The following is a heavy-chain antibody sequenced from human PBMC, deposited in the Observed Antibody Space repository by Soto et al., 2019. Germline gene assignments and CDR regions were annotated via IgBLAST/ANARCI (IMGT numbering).Heavy chain of an antibody. CDR1: GGSFSGYY. Sequence: QVQLQQWGAGLLKPSETLSLTCAVYGGSFSGYYWSWIRQPPGKGQEWIGEINHSGSTNYNPSLKSRVTISVDTSKNQVSLKLSSVTAADTAVYYCARGGLYVWGSYGGNNWFDPWGQGTLVTVSS. J-gene: IGHJ5*02. CDR3: ARGGLYVWGSYGGNNWFDP. V-gene: IGHV4-34*01. D-gene: IGHD3-16*01. CDR2: INHSGST.